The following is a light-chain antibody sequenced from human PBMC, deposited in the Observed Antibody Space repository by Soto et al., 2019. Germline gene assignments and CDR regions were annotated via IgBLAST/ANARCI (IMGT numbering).Light chain of an antibody. CDR3: QQYGSSPIT. Sequence: EIVLPQSPGPLLFSPGERATLSCRASQSVGSIYLAWYQQKPGQAPRPLIYGTSSRATGIPDRFSGSGSGTDFSLTISRLEPEDFAVYYCQQYGSSPITCGQGTRLDI. V-gene: IGKV3-20*01. CDR2: GTS. CDR1: QSVGSIY. J-gene: IGKJ5*01.